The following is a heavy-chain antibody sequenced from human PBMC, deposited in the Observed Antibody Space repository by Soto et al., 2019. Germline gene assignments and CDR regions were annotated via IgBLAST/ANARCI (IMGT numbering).Heavy chain of an antibody. CDR1: GDSVSSNSAA. D-gene: IGHD4-17*01. J-gene: IGHJ6*03. CDR2: TYYRSKWYN. CDR3: ARARDYGDDVLYYYYYYMYV. V-gene: IGHV6-1*01. Sequence: SQTLSLTCAISGDSVSSNSAAWNWIRQSPSRGLEWLGRTYYRSKWYNDYAVSVKSRITINPDTSKNQFSLQLNSVTPEDTAVYYCARARDYGDDVLYYYYYYMYVWGQGTTVTV.